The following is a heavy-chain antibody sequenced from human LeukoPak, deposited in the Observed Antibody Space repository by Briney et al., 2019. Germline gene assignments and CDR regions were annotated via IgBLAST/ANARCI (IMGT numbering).Heavy chain of an antibody. Sequence: PGRSLRLSPAPSVFTSTSVAMSSVPQAPGQGLKGVSAMGGSGGSTYYADSGKVRFNISRDNSKNTLYLQMNSLRAEDTAVYYCAKAGIQLWPGVQDYWGQGTLVTVSS. J-gene: IGHJ4*02. CDR2: MGGSGGST. D-gene: IGHD5-18*01. CDR3: AKAGIQLWPGVQDY. V-gene: IGHV3-23*01. CDR1: VFTSTSVA.